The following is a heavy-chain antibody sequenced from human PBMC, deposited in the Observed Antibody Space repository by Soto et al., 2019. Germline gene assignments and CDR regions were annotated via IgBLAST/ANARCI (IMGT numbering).Heavy chain of an antibody. CDR3: ARRVRRGYCSSTSCPDNWFDP. V-gene: IGHV1-69*13. CDR2: IIPICGTA. D-gene: IGHD2-2*01. J-gene: IGHJ5*02. CDR1: GGTFSSYA. Sequence: ASVKVSCKASGGTFSSYAISWVRQAPGQGLEWMGGIIPICGTANYAQKFQGRVTITADESTSTAYMELSSLRSEDTAVYYCARRVRRGYCSSTSCPDNWFDPWGQGTLVTVSS.